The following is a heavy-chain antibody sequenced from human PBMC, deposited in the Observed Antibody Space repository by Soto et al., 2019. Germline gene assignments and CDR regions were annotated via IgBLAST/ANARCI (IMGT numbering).Heavy chain of an antibody. V-gene: IGHV3-23*01. CDR1: GFTFSSYA. CDR3: ARDGADYDILTGYYDYYYHGMDV. CDR2: ISGSGGST. Sequence: PGGSLRLSCAASGFTFSSYAMSWVRQAPGKGLEWVSAISGSGGSTYYADSVKGRFTISRDNSKNTLYLQMNSLRAEDTAVYFCARDGADYDILTGYYDYYYHGMDVWGQGTTVTVSS. D-gene: IGHD3-9*01. J-gene: IGHJ6*02.